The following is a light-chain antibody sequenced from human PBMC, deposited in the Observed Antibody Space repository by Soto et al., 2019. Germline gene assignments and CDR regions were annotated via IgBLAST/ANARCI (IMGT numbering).Light chain of an antibody. Sequence: DIQMTQSPPSLSASVGDRVTITCRASQSISTYLNWYQQKPGKAPTLLIFGASKLQIGVSLRFGGSVSGTVFTPTITNLHPEDSPTYYCQESYISPLSFGGGTKLE. CDR2: GAS. CDR1: QSISTY. J-gene: IGKJ4*01. V-gene: IGKV1-39*01. CDR3: QESYISPLS.